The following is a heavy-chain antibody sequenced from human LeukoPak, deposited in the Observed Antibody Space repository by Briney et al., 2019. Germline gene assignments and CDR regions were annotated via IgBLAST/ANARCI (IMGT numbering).Heavy chain of an antibody. CDR1: GFTFSSYS. CDR3: ASSIMVAGSIDY. V-gene: IGHV3-21*01. Sequence: GGSLRLSCAASGFTFSSYSMNWVRQAPGKGLEWVSSISSSSSYIYYADSVKGRFTISRDNAKNSLYLQMNSLRAEDTAVYYCASSIMVAGSIDYWGQGTLVTASS. J-gene: IGHJ4*02. CDR2: ISSSSSYI. D-gene: IGHD6-19*01.